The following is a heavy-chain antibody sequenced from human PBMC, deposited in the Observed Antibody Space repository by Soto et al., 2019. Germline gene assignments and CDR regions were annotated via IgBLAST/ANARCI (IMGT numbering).Heavy chain of an antibody. Sequence: GGSLRLSCASSGFTFSSYAMHWVRQAPGKGLEWVAVISYDGSNKYYADSVKGRFTISRDNSKNTLYLQMNSLRAEDTAVYYCARGGESELLRYGAAFDIWGKGTMVSISS. D-gene: IGHD1-26*01. J-gene: IGHJ3*02. CDR2: ISYDGSNK. CDR1: GFTFSSYA. CDR3: ARGGESELLRYGAAFDI. V-gene: IGHV3-30-3*01.